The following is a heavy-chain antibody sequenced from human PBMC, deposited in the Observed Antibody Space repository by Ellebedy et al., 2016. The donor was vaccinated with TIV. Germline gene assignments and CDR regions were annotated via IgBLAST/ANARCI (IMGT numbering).Heavy chain of an antibody. V-gene: IGHV3-53*01. CDR2: IYSGGNT. CDR3: ARGKLMVYAD. D-gene: IGHD2-8*01. J-gene: IGHJ4*02. CDR1: GFTFSDYY. Sequence: PGGSLRLSCAASGFTFSDYYMSWIRQAPGRGLEWVSVIYSGGNTYYAASVKGRFTMSRDNSKNTLYLQLNSLRAEDTAVYFCARGKLMVYADWGQGTLVTVSS.